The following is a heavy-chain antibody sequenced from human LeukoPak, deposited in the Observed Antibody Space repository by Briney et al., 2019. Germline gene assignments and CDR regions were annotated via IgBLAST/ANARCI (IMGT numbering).Heavy chain of an antibody. D-gene: IGHD3-22*01. J-gene: IGHJ1*01. CDR3: ARDTPSVYYYDSSDEPPFQH. CDR1: GYTFTSYG. V-gene: IGHV1-69*04. Sequence: GASVKVSCKASGYTFTSYGISWVRQAPGQGLEWMGRIIPILGIANYAQKFQGRVTITADKSTSTAYMELSSLRSEDTAVYYCARDTPSVYYYDSSDEPPFQHWGQGTLVTVSS. CDR2: IIPILGIA.